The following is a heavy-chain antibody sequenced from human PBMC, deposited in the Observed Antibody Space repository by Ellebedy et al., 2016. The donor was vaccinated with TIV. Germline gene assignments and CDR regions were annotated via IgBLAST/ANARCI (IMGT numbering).Heavy chain of an antibody. CDR1: GFTFNDHG. Sequence: SLKISXVASGFTFNDHGMHWVRQAPGRGLEWLSGISWNSKRIDYAKSVKGRFTITRDNAMNTVHLHMDGLRVDDTAVYYCAKNKGESMPYYFDFWGQGSLVTVSP. V-gene: IGHV3-9*01. CDR3: AKNKGESMPYYFDF. CDR2: ISWNSKRI. D-gene: IGHD3-10*01. J-gene: IGHJ4*02.